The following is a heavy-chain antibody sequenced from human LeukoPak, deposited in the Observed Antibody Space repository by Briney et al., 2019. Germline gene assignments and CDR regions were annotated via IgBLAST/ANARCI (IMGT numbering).Heavy chain of an antibody. J-gene: IGHJ4*02. D-gene: IGHD3-22*01. CDR3: ARGLRYYYDSSGYPDY. V-gene: IGHV4-30-4*01. CDR2: IYYSGST. CDR1: GGSTSSGDYY. Sequence: KTSETLSLTCTVSGGSTSSGDYYWSWIRQPPGKGLEWIGYIYYSGSTYYNPSLKSRVTISVDTSKNQFSLKLSSVTAADTAVYYCARGLRYYYDSSGYPDYWGQGTLVTVSS.